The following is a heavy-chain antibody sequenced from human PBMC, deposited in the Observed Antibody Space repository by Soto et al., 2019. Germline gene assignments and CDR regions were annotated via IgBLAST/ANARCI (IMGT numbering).Heavy chain of an antibody. CDR2: ISSGSSSGTTI. Sequence: PGGSLRLSCAASGFSFSSYAMNWARQAPGKGLEWVSYISSGSSSGTTIYYADSVKXXXXXXXXXXXXXXXXXXXXXXXXXXAVYYCATSGSSGWDFDYWGPGTL. V-gene: IGHV3-48*01. J-gene: IGHJ4*02. D-gene: IGHD6-19*01. CDR3: ATSGSSGWDFDY. CDR1: GFSFSSYA.